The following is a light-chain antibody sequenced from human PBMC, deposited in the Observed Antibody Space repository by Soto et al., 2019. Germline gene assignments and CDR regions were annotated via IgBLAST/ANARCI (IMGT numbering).Light chain of an antibody. CDR3: QDYGTSAPWT. Sequence: GLTQSPATLSLAPGERTTLSCRASQSIRGNELAWYQQKPGQPPRLLIYRGSSRAPGIPDRFSGRGSGTEFTLTISGLEPEDFAVYYCQDYGTSAPWTFGQGTRVEIK. V-gene: IGKV3-20*01. CDR2: RGS. J-gene: IGKJ1*01. CDR1: QSIRGNE.